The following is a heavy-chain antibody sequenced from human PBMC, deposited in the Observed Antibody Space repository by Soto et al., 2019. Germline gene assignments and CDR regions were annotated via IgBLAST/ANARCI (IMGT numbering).Heavy chain of an antibody. CDR3: ERGLEWGAWYCDL. CDR1: GYTFISYD. J-gene: IGHJ2*01. D-gene: IGHD1-1*01. CDR2: MNPNSGDT. Sequence: QVQLVQSGAEVKKPGASVKVSCKASGYTFISYDINWVRQATGQGLEWMGGMNPNSGDTGYAQKFQGRLTMTRNTSMSTAYMELSSLRSEDTAVYYCERGLEWGAWYCDLWGRGTLVTVSS. V-gene: IGHV1-8*01.